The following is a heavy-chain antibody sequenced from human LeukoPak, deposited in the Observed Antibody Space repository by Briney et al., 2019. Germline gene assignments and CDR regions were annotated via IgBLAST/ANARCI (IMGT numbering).Heavy chain of an antibody. V-gene: IGHV3-21*01. CDR2: ISSSSSYI. CDR3: ARDMRYYDSSGYYNLFDY. CDR1: GFTFSSYS. J-gene: IGHJ4*02. D-gene: IGHD3-22*01. Sequence: GGSLRLSCAASGFTFSSYSMNWVRQAPGKGLEWVSSISSSSSYIYYADSVKGRFTISRDNAKNSLYLQMNTLRAEDTAVYYCARDMRYYDSSGYYNLFDYWGQGTLVTVSS.